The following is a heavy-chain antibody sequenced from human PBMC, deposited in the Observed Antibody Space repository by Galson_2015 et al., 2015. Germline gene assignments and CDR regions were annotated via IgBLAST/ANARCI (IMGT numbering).Heavy chain of an antibody. CDR3: ARTWASMVRGVIGAFDI. CDR1: GCTFTSYG. Sequence: SVKVSCKASGCTFTSYGISWVRQAPGQGLEWMGWISAYNGNTNYAQKLQGRVTMTTDTSTSTAYMELRSLRSDDTAVYYCARTWASMVRGVIGAFDIWGQGTMVTVSS. CDR2: ISAYNGNT. V-gene: IGHV1-18*01. J-gene: IGHJ3*02. D-gene: IGHD3-10*01.